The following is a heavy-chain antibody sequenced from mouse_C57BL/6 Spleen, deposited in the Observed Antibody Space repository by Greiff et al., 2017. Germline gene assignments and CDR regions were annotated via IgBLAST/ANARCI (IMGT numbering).Heavy chain of an antibody. CDR1: GYSITSGYY. CDR3: ASSLAWFAY. Sequence: EVQLQQSGPGLVKPSQSLSLTCSVTGYSITSGYYWNWIRQFPGNKLEWMGYISYDGSNNYNPSLKNLISITRDTSKNQFFLKLNSVTTEDTATYYCASSLAWFAYWGQGTLVTVSA. CDR2: ISYDGSN. J-gene: IGHJ3*01. D-gene: IGHD6-2*01. V-gene: IGHV3-6*01.